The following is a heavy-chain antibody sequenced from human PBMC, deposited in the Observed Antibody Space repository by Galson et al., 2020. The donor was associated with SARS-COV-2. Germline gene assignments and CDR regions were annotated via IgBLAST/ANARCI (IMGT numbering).Heavy chain of an antibody. Sequence: GGSLRLSCGVSGFTFSIYSFNWVRQAPGKGLEWVASISSSTYLYYADSVKGRFTISRDNAKNSLYLQMNSLRTDDTGVYFCARNASWAMFAMDVWGQGTTVSVSS. J-gene: IGHJ6*02. CDR1: GFTFSIYS. CDR2: ISSSTYL. V-gene: IGHV3-21*01. CDR3: ARNASWAMFAMDV. D-gene: IGHD3-10*02.